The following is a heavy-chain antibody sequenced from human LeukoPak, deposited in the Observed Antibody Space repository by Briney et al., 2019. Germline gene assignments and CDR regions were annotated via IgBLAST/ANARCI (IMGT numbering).Heavy chain of an antibody. CDR2: IRYDGSNK. V-gene: IGHV3-30*02. Sequence: GGSLRLSCAASGFTFSGYGMHWVRQAPGKGLEWVAFIRYDGSNKYYADSVKGRFTISRDNSKNTLYLQMNSLRAEDTAVYYCARGVSPLNNYFDYWGQGTLVTVSS. CDR3: ARGVSPLNNYFDY. CDR1: GFTFSGYG. D-gene: IGHD6-13*01. J-gene: IGHJ4*02.